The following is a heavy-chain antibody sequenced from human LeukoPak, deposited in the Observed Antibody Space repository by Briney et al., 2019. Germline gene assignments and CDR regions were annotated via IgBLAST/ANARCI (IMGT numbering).Heavy chain of an antibody. V-gene: IGHV3-30*18. CDR3: AKDVEQQPGDY. Sequence: ARSLRLSCAASGFTFSSYGMHWVRQAPGKGLEGVAVISYDGSNKYYADSVKGRFTISRDNSKNTLYLQMNSLRAEDTAVYYCAKDVEQQPGDYWGQGTLVTVSS. CDR2: ISYDGSNK. D-gene: IGHD6-13*01. J-gene: IGHJ4*02. CDR1: GFTFSSYG.